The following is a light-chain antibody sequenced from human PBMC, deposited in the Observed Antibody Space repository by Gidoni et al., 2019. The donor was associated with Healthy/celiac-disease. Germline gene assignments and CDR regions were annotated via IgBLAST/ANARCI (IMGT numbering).Light chain of an antibody. V-gene: IGKV4-1*01. CDR2: WAS. CDR3: QQYYSTPYT. CDR1: QSVLYSSNNKNY. J-gene: IGKJ2*01. Sequence: DILMPQSPDSLAVSLGERATIHCKSSQSVLYSSNNKNYLAWYQQKPGQPPKLLIYWASTRESGVPDRVSGRGSGTDFTLTISSLQAEDVAVYYCQQYYSTPYTFGQGTKLEIK.